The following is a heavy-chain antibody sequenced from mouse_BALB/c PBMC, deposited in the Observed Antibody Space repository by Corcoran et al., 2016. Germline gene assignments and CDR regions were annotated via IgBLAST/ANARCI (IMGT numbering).Heavy chain of an antibody. CDR2: VDPNNGGT. Sequence: EVQLQQSGPELVKPGASVKMSCKASGYTFTDYYMKWVKQSHGKNLEWIGDVDPNNGGTSYSQNFKGKATLTVDKSSSTVYMQLNSLTSEDSAVYFCARDRYWYFDVWGAGTTVTVSS. CDR1: GYTFTDYY. D-gene: IGHD2-14*01. J-gene: IGHJ1*01. CDR3: ARDRYWYFDV. V-gene: IGHV1-26*01.